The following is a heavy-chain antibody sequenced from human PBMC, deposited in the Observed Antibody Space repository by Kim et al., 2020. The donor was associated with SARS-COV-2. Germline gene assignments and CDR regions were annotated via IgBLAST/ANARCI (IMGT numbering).Heavy chain of an antibody. J-gene: IGHJ6*02. Sequence: GGSLRLSCAASGFTFSSYGMHWVRQAPGKGLEWVAVISYDGSNKYYADSVKGRFTISRDNSKNTLYLQMNSLRAEDTAVYYCAKDQRRYDFWSGYLSWDDRRYYHYYYGMDLWGQGTAVTVS. V-gene: IGHV3-30*18. CDR3: AKDQRRYDFWSGYLSWDDRRYYHYYYGMDL. D-gene: IGHD3-3*01. CDR1: GFTFSSYG. CDR2: ISYDGSNK.